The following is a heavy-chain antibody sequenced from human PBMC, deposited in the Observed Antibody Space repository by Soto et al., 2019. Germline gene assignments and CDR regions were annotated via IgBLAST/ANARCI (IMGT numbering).Heavy chain of an antibody. D-gene: IGHD2-15*01. Sequence: ASVKVSCKASGYTFTSYGISWVRQAPGQGLEWMGWISAYNGNTNYAQKLQGRVTMTTDTSTSTAYMELRSLRSDDTAVYYCAREGYCSGGSCYVSWFDPWGQGTLVTVS. CDR3: AREGYCSGGSCYVSWFDP. CDR2: ISAYNGNT. V-gene: IGHV1-18*01. CDR1: GYTFTSYG. J-gene: IGHJ5*02.